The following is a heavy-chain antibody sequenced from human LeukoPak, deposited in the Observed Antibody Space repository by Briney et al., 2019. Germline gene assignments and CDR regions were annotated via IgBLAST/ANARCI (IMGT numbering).Heavy chain of an antibody. CDR2: KYARGDS. V-gene: IGHV4-4*07. Sequence: SETLSLTCTVSGGSISNYYWSWIRQPAGKGLEWIGRKYARGDSNYNPPLQSRVTMSVDTSKNQFSLKLRSVTAADTAVYYCARGRYCSADVCTGGDSFDIWGQGTVVTVS. J-gene: IGHJ3*02. D-gene: IGHD2-15*01. CDR1: GGSISNYY. CDR3: ARGRYCSADVCTGGDSFDI.